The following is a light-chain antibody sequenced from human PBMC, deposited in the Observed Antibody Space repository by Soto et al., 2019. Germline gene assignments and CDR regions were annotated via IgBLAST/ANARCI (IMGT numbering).Light chain of an antibody. Sequence: EIVLTQSPGTLSLSPGERATLSCRASQSVNSNYLAWCQQKPGQAPRLLIYGASSRATGVPDRFSGSGSGTDFTLTISRLEPEDFAVYYCQQFGSSPYTFGQGTKLEIK. J-gene: IGKJ2*01. CDR3: QQFGSSPYT. CDR1: QSVNSNY. CDR2: GAS. V-gene: IGKV3-20*01.